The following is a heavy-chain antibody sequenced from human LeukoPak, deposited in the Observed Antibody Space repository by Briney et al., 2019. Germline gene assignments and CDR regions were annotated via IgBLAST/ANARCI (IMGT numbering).Heavy chain of an antibody. CDR1: GFTFSSYG. CDR2: IWYDGSNK. D-gene: IGHD6-13*01. Sequence: AGGSLRLSCAASGFTFSSYGMHWVRQAPGKGLEWVAVIWYDGSNKYYADSVKGRFTISRDNSKNTLYLQMNSLRAEDTAVYYCARDTGYSSSSANYYHYGMDVWGQGTTVTVSS. V-gene: IGHV3-33*01. J-gene: IGHJ6*02. CDR3: ARDTGYSSSSANYYHYGMDV.